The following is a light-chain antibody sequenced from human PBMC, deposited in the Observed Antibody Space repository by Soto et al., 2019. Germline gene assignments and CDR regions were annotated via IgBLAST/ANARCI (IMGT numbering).Light chain of an antibody. CDR1: SSNLGSYY. V-gene: IGLV1-47*01. J-gene: IGLJ1*01. Sequence: QSVLTQPPSASGTPGQRVPISCSGSSSNLGSYYVYWYQQLPGAAPKLLIYRNNQRPSGVPDRFSGSKSGTSASLAISGLRSEDEADYYCAAWDDSLSGYVFGTGTKLTVL. CDR2: RNN. CDR3: AAWDDSLSGYV.